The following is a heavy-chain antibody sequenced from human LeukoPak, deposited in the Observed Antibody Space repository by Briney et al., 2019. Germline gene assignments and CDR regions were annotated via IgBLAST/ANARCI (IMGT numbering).Heavy chain of an antibody. CDR2: ISGSGGST. D-gene: IGHD2-2*01. J-gene: IGHJ4*02. CDR3: AKNNVVVPAAKSYYFDY. V-gene: IGHV3-23*01. Sequence: GGSLRLSCAASGFTFSSYAMSWVRQAPGKGLEWVSAISGSGGSTYYADSVKGRFTISRDNSKNTLYLQMNSLRAEDTAVYYCAKNNVVVPAAKSYYFDYWGQGTLVTVSS. CDR1: GFTFSSYA.